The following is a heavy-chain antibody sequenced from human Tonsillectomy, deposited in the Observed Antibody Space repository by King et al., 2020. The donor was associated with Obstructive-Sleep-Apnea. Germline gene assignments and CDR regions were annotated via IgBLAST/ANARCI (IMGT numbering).Heavy chain of an antibody. J-gene: IGHJ4*02. CDR2: IYSGGST. Sequence: VQLVESGGGLVQPGGSLRLSCAVSGFTVSSNYISWVRQAPGKGLEWVSVIYSGGSTYYADSVKGRFTISRDNSKNTLYLQMNSLRAEDTAVYYCARDVAVAARGYWGQGTLVTVSS. V-gene: IGHV3-66*01. D-gene: IGHD6-19*01. CDR3: ARDVAVAARGY. CDR1: GFTVSSNY.